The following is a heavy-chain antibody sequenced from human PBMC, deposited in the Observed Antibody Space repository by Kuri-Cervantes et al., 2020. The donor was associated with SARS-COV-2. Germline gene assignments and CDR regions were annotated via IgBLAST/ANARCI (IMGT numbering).Heavy chain of an antibody. CDR3: ARFGVVVVAAPSRAFDI. CDR2: ISSRGSIV. Sequence: GESLKISCTASGFTFGDYEMNWVRQAPGKGLEWVSYISSRGSIVYYADSVKGRFTISRDNAQNSLYLQMNSLRAEDTAVYYCARFGVVVVAAPSRAFDIWGQGTMVTVSS. J-gene: IGHJ3*02. D-gene: IGHD2-15*01. CDR1: GFTFGDYE. V-gene: IGHV3-48*03.